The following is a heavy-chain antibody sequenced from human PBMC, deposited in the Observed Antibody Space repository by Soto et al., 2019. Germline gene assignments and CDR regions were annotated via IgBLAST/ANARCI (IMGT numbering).Heavy chain of an antibody. D-gene: IGHD3-16*02. CDR1: GFSFSSFG. CDR2: NSYDGSNK. J-gene: IGHJ4*02. V-gene: IGHV3-30*18. Sequence: GGSLRLSCAASGFSFSSFGMHWVRQAPGKGLEWVAFNSYDGSNKYYTDSVKGRFTISRDSSEKTLYLQMNSLRPEDTAVYYCAKALGELSPESYDYWGQGTLVTVSS. CDR3: AKALGELSPESYDY.